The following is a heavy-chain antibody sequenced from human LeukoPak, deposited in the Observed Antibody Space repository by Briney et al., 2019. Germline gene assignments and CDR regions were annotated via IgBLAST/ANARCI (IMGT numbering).Heavy chain of an antibody. CDR3: ARGAYYYYYYMDV. Sequence: GASVTVSCKASVYTFTGYYMHWVRQAPGQGLAWVGWINPNSGGTNYAQKFQGRVTMTRDTSISTACMELSRLRSDDTAVYYCARGAYYYYYYMDVWGKGTTVTVSS. J-gene: IGHJ6*03. CDR2: INPNSGGT. CDR1: VYTFTGYY. V-gene: IGHV1-2*02.